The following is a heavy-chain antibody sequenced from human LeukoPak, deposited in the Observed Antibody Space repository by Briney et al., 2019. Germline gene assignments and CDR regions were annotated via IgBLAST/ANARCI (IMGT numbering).Heavy chain of an antibody. V-gene: IGHV3-30*18. D-gene: IGHD2-21*02. Sequence: PGGSLRLSCAASGFTFSSYGMHWVRQAPGKGLEWVAVISYDGSNKYYADSMKGRFTISRDNSKNTLYLQMNSLRAEDTAVYYCAKELGGGDGDWGQGTLVTVSS. CDR2: ISYDGSNK. CDR1: GFTFSSYG. CDR3: AKELGGGDGD. J-gene: IGHJ4*02.